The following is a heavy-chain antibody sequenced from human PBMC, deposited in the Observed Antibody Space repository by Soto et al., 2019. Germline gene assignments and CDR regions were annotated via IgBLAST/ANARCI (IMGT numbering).Heavy chain of an antibody. CDR3: AREWYISAPTQNYYYYMDV. V-gene: IGHV1-8*01. CDR2: MNPNSGNT. CDR1: GYTFTSYD. D-gene: IGHD6-25*01. Sequence: ASVKVSCKASGYTFTSYDINWVRQATGQGLEWMGWMNPNSGNTGYAQKFQGRVTMTRNTSISTAYMELSSLRSEDTAVYYCAREWYISAPTQNYYYYMDVWGKGITVTLSS. J-gene: IGHJ6*03.